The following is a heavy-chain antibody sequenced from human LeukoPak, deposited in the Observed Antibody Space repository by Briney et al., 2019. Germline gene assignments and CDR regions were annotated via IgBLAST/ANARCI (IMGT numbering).Heavy chain of an antibody. J-gene: IGHJ4*02. D-gene: IGHD2-2*02. CDR2: ISGYNGNT. CDR3: ARTCSSSSCYMVH. V-gene: IGHV1-18*01. Sequence: EASVKVSCKASGYTFAHFGITWVRQAPGQGLEWMGWISGYNGNTNYAQNLQGRVTPTTDTSTSTACMELRSLRSDDTALYYCARTCSSSSCYMVHWGQGTLVTVSS. CDR1: GYTFAHFG.